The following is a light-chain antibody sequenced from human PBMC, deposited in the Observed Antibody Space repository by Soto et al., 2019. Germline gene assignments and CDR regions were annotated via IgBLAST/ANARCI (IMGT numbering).Light chain of an antibody. CDR3: QQYNNWPHT. CDR2: GAS. V-gene: IGKV3-15*01. CDR1: QSVSSN. J-gene: IGKJ2*01. Sequence: EIVMTQSPATLSVSPGERATLSCRASQSVSSNLAWYQQKPGQAPRLLIYGASTRATGIPARFSGSGSGTEFTITISSLQSEDFAVYYCQQYNNWPHTFGQGTKLEI.